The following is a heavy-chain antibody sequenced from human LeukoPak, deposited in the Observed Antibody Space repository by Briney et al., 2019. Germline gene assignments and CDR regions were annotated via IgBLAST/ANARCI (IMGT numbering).Heavy chain of an antibody. CDR2: IYYSGST. CDR3: ARGGIAVAGTFDY. CDR1: GGSISSYY. V-gene: IGHV4-59*01. Sequence: SQTLSLTCTVSGGSISSYYWNWIRQPPGKGLEWIGYIYYSGSTNYNPSLKSRVTISVDTSKNQFSLKLSSVTAADTAVYYCARGGIAVAGTFDYWGQGTLVTVSS. D-gene: IGHD6-19*01. J-gene: IGHJ4*02.